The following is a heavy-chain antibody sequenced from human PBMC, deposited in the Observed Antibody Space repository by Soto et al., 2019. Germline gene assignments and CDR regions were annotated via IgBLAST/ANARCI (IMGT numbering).Heavy chain of an antibody. D-gene: IGHD2-21*02. V-gene: IGHV4-30-2*01. CDR2: LFPSGSA. Sequence: QLHLQESGSGLVKPSQTPPLTCGVSGDSISSGGFSWSWIRQPPGKGLEWIGYLFPSGSAYYNPSLKSRVTISLDRSKNQFSLRLTSVTAADTAVYYCARGGDYYFDSWGQGILVTVSS. CDR1: GDSISSGGFS. J-gene: IGHJ4*02. CDR3: ARGGDYYFDS.